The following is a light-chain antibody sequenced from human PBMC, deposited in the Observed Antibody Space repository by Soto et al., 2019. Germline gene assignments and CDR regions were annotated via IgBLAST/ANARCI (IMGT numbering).Light chain of an antibody. V-gene: IGKV1-39*01. J-gene: IGKJ5*01. CDR1: QSISSY. CDR3: HQINSTPST. CDR2: AAS. Sequence: DIQMTQSPSSLSASVGDRVTITCRASQSISSYLNWYQQKPGKAPKLLIYAASSLQSGVPSRFSGGESGTDFPLTISSLQPEVFATYSGHQINSTPSTFGQGTRREI.